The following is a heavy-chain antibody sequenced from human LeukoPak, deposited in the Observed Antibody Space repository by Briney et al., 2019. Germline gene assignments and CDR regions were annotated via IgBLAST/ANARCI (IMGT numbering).Heavy chain of an antibody. CDR3: AKDFTSGWYRPNFDY. Sequence: GGSLRLSCAASGFTFSSYAMSWVRQAPGKGLEWVSAISGSGGSTYYADSVKGRFTISRDNSKNTLYLQMNSLRAEDTAVYYCAKDFTSGWYRPNFDYWGQGPLVTVSS. CDR1: GFTFSSYA. D-gene: IGHD6-19*01. CDR2: ISGSGGST. V-gene: IGHV3-23*01. J-gene: IGHJ4*02.